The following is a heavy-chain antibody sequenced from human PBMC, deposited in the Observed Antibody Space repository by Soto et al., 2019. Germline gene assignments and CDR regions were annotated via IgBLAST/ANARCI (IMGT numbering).Heavy chain of an antibody. CDR3: AAAYYDFWTGYSRFDP. CDR1: GFTFSSTA. V-gene: IGHV1-58*01. D-gene: IGHD3-3*01. Sequence: SVKVSCKASGFTFSSTAVQWVRQARGQRLEWIGWIVVGSGNTNYTQKFQERVTITRDMSTSTTYMELSGLRSEDTAVYYCAAAYYDFWTGYSRFDPWGQGTLVTVYS. J-gene: IGHJ5*02. CDR2: IVVGSGNT.